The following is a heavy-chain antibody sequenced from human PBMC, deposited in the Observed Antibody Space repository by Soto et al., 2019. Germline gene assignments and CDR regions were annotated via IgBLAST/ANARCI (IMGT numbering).Heavy chain of an antibody. Sequence: PGESLKISCQSSGDTFNSYYIAWVRQVSGKGLEWMGVIYPGDSETRYSPSFQGRVIISADTSVTTAYLHWSSLEASDTAMYYCTRINSGYSGGGDSWGQGTLVTVSS. J-gene: IGHJ5*01. CDR3: TRINSGYSGGGDS. CDR2: IYPGDSET. CDR1: GDTFNSYY. D-gene: IGHD5-12*01. V-gene: IGHV5-51*01.